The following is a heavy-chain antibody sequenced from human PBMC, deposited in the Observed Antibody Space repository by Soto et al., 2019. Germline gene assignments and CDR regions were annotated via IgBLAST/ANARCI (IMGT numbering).Heavy chain of an antibody. V-gene: IGHV5-10-1*01. CDR3: ARQGYCSGGSCYSVNYYYGMDV. D-gene: IGHD2-15*01. Sequence: PGESLKISCKGSGYSFTSYWITWVRQMPGKGLEWMGRIDPSDSYTNYSPSFQGHVTISADKSISTAYLQWSSLKASDTAMYYCARQGYCSGGSCYSVNYYYGMDVWGQGTTVTVSS. CDR2: IDPSDSYT. CDR1: GYSFTSYW. J-gene: IGHJ6*02.